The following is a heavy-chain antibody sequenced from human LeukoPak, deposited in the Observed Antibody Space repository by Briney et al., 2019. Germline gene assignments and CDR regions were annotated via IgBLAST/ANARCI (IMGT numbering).Heavy chain of an antibody. CDR1: GFNNADYG. D-gene: IGHD2-15*01. CDR2: IDWSGEAS. J-gene: IGHJ4*02. CDR3: ARDLSATWYSLAY. Sequence: PGGSLRLSCVGAGFNNADYGMSWVRQAPGKGLEWVSGIDWSGEASEYADSVKGRFTISRDNAKNSLYLQMNTLRPEDTGLYYCARDLSATWYSLAYWGRGTLVTVSS. V-gene: IGHV3-20*04.